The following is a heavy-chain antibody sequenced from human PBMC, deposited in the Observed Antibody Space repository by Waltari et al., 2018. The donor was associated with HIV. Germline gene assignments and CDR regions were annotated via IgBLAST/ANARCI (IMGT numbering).Heavy chain of an antibody. Sequence: QVQLQQWGAGLLKPSETLSLTCAVYGGSFSGYYWSWIRPPPGKGLEWIGEINHSGSTNYNPSLKSRVTISVDTSKNQFSLKLSSVTAADTAVYYCARGRVASPNYDILTGYYPAWGQGTLVTVSS. D-gene: IGHD3-9*01. V-gene: IGHV4-34*01. CDR2: INHSGST. J-gene: IGHJ5*02. CDR1: GGSFSGYY. CDR3: ARGRVASPNYDILTGYYPA.